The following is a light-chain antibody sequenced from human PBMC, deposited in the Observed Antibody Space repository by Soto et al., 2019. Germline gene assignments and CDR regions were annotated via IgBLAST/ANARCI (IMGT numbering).Light chain of an antibody. Sequence: QSALTQPASVSGSPGQSITISCTGTSSDVGGYNYVSWYQQHPGKAPKFMIYEVSNRPSGVSNRFSGSKSGNTASLTISGFQAEDEADYYCSSYTSSSSYVFGTGTKLTVL. CDR1: SSDVGGYNY. CDR3: SSYTSSSSYV. J-gene: IGLJ1*01. V-gene: IGLV2-14*01. CDR2: EVS.